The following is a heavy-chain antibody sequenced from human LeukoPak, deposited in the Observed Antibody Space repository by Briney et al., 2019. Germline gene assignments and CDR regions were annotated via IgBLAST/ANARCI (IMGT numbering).Heavy chain of an antibody. CDR1: GGSISSHY. D-gene: IGHD2-2*01. CDR2: IYYSGST. V-gene: IGHV4-59*11. Sequence: SETLSLTCTVSGGSISSHYWRWLRQPPGKGLEWIGYIYYSGSTNYNPSLKSRVTISVDTSKNQFSLKLSSVTAADTAVYYCARVPPAQSEDWGQGALVTVSS. CDR3: ARVPPAQSED. J-gene: IGHJ4*02.